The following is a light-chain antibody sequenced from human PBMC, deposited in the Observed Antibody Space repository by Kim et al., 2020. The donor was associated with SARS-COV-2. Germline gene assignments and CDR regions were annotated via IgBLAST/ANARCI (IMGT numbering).Light chain of an antibody. CDR3: GSYAGNSNFV. Sequence: QSALTQPPSASGSPGQSVTISCTGTSSDVGAYNYVSWYQQHPGKAPKLMIYDVTKRPSVVPDRFSGSKSGDTASLTVSGLQAEDEADYYCGSYAGNSNFVFGTGTKVTVL. CDR2: DVT. V-gene: IGLV2-8*01. CDR1: SSDVGAYNY. J-gene: IGLJ1*01.